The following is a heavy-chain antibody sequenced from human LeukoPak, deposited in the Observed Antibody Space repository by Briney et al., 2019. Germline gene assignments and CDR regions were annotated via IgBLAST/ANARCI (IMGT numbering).Heavy chain of an antibody. D-gene: IGHD3-10*01. CDR2: INAGNGNT. J-gene: IGHJ4*02. V-gene: IGHV1-3*01. Sequence: GSSVKVSCKASGYTFTSYAMHWVRQAPGQRLEWMGWINAGNGNTKYSQKFQGRVTITRDTSASTAYMELSSLRSEDTAVYYCARFTTFGGDDYWGQGTLVTVSS. CDR1: GYTFTSYA. CDR3: ARFTTFGGDDY.